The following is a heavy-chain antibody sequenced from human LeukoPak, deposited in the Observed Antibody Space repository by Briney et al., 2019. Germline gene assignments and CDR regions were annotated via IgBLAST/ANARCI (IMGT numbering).Heavy chain of an antibody. CDR2: IRYDGSSE. CDR3: ARGAGSESSYRAFDN. CDR1: GFTFSNYA. J-gene: IGHJ4*02. D-gene: IGHD3-10*01. Sequence: PGGSLRLSCAASGFTFSNYAINWVRQAPGKGLEWVAFIRYDGSSEYYADSVKGRFTISRDNAKNSLYLQMNSLRVEDTAVYYCARGAGSESSYRAFDNWGQGTLVTVSS. V-gene: IGHV3-30*02.